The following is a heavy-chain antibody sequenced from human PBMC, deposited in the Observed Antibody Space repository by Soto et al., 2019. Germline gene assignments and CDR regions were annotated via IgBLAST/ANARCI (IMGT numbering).Heavy chain of an antibody. Sequence: SETLSLTCTVSGGSISSGDYYWSWIRQHPGKGLEWIGYIYYSGSTYYNPSLKSRVTISVDTSKNQVSLKLSSVTAADTAVYYCARAPWDVYNYHWFCPWGQGTLVTVSS. CDR1: GGSISSGDYY. J-gene: IGHJ5*02. CDR3: ARAPWDVYNYHWFCP. CDR2: IYYSGST. V-gene: IGHV4-31*03. D-gene: IGHD1-1*01.